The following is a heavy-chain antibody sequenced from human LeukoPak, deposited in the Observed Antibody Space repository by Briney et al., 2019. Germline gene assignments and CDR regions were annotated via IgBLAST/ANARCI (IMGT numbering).Heavy chain of an antibody. Sequence: SETLSLTCTVSGGSISSYYWSWIRQPPGKGLEWIGYIYYSGSTNYNPSLKSRVTISVDTSKNQFSLKLSSVTAADTAVYYCARVEVHSSSWRWDNWFDPWGQGTLVTVSS. V-gene: IGHV4-59*01. D-gene: IGHD6-13*01. J-gene: IGHJ5*02. CDR1: GGSISSYY. CDR3: ARVEVHSSSWRWDNWFDP. CDR2: IYYSGST.